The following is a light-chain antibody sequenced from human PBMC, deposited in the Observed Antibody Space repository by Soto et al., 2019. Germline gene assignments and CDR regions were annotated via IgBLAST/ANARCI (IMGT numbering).Light chain of an antibody. CDR3: SSYRSTSTLGV. CDR1: SSDIGGYNY. J-gene: IGLJ1*01. CDR2: EVS. Sequence: QSALTQPASVSGSPGRSVTISCTGTSSDIGGYNYVSWFQQHPGKAPKLILYEVSNRPSGVSIRFSGSKSGNTASLTISGLQAEDEADYYCSSYRSTSTLGVFGTGTKVTVL. V-gene: IGLV2-14*01.